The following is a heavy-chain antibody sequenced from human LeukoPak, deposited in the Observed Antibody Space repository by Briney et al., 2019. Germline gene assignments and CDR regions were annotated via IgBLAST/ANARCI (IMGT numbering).Heavy chain of an antibody. V-gene: IGHV3-49*03. J-gene: IGHJ4*02. CDR1: GFTLGYYL. Sequence: PGRSLRLSCTASGFTLGYYLMSLFREAPGEGMELIGVISGGTTEYAASVKDRFTISRNDSTSIAFLQMNRLTTEDTAGYYCSRGSGWLSVYWGQGTLVTVSS. CDR3: SRGSGWLSVY. D-gene: IGHD6-19*01. CDR2: ISGGTT.